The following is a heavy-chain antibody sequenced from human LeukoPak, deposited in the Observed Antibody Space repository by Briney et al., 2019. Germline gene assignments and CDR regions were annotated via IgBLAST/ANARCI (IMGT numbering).Heavy chain of an antibody. J-gene: IGHJ4*02. Sequence: GRSLRLSCAASGFTFSSYGMHWVRQAPGKGLEWVAVISYDGSNKYYADSVKGRFTISRDNSKNTLYLQMNSLRAEDTAVYYCASEIPAMIVVKGFDYWGQGTLVTVSS. CDR2: ISYDGSNK. D-gene: IGHD3-22*01. V-gene: IGHV3-30*03. CDR1: GFTFSSYG. CDR3: ASEIPAMIVVKGFDY.